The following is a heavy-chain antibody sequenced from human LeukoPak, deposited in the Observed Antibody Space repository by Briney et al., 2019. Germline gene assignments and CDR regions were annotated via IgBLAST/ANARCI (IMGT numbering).Heavy chain of an antibody. CDR3: ARGALFYDRSGYRPPLDPHAFDL. Sequence: GGSLRLSCAASGFTFSDYYMSWIRQAPGKVVERVSYITTSGSTIYYGGSVKGRFTISRENAKNSLYLQMNSLRAEDTAVYYCARGALFYDRSGYRPPLDPHAFDLWGQGTMVTVSS. J-gene: IGHJ3*01. D-gene: IGHD3-22*01. V-gene: IGHV3-11*04. CDR1: GFTFSDYY. CDR2: ITTSGSTI.